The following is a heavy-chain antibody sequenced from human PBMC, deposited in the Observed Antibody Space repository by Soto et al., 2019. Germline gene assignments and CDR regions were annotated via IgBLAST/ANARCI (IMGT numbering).Heavy chain of an antibody. Sequence: QDQLVQCGAEVKRPGSSVKVSCEASGDTYNFYSINWVRHAPGLGLEWMGRVNPILSMSNYAQRFQGRVTMTADKSTSTAYMELSGLRSADTAMYYCATSYGSGYRAFDYWGQGALVTVSS. J-gene: IGHJ4*02. CDR1: GDTYNFYS. CDR2: VNPILSMS. D-gene: IGHD3-10*01. V-gene: IGHV1-69*04. CDR3: ATSYGSGYRAFDY.